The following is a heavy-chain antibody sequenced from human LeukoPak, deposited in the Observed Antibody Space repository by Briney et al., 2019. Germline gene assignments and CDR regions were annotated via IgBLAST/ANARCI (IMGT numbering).Heavy chain of an antibody. D-gene: IGHD3-10*01. CDR3: AKPYYGSGAFVY. Sequence: SVKVSCKASGGTFSSYAISWVRQAPGQGLEWMGGIIPIFGTANYAQKFQGRVTITADESTSTAYMELSSLRSEDTAVYYCAKPYYGSGAFVYWGQGTLVTVSS. V-gene: IGHV1-69*01. J-gene: IGHJ4*02. CDR1: GGTFSSYA. CDR2: IIPIFGTA.